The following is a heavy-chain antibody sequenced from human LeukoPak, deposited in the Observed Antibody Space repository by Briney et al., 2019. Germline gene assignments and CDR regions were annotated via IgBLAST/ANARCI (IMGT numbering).Heavy chain of an antibody. CDR2: IGWNSGTI. CDR3: ARAYKDRSLAGKKEFFQH. V-gene: IGHV3-9*01. Sequence: GGSLRLSCAASEFTCDNYAMNWVRQVPGKGLEWISLIGWNSGTIGYADSVKGRFTISRDNANNFLYLQMNSLRAADTALYYCARAYKDRSLAGKKEFFQHWGQGTLVTVSS. D-gene: IGHD6-19*01. CDR1: EFTCDNYA. J-gene: IGHJ1*01.